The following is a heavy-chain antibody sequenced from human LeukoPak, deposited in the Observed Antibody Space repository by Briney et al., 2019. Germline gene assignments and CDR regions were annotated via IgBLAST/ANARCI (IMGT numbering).Heavy chain of an antibody. Sequence: PGGSLRLSCAASGFTFSSYSMNWVRQAPGKGLEWVSSISSSSSSYIYYADSVKGRFTISRDNAKNSLYLQMNSLRAEDTAVYYCASVAKAVAGTLDYWGQGTLVTVSS. CDR3: ASVAKAVAGTLDY. D-gene: IGHD6-19*01. CDR2: ISSSSSSYI. CDR1: GFTFSSYS. J-gene: IGHJ4*02. V-gene: IGHV3-21*01.